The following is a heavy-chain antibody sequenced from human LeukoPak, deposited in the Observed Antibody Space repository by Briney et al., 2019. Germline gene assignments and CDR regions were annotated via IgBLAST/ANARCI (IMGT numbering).Heavy chain of an antibody. D-gene: IGHD6-19*01. J-gene: IGHJ5*02. Sequence: ASVKVSCKASGYTFTSYGISWVRQAPGQGLEWMGWISAYNGNTNYAQKLQGRVTMTTDTSTSAAYMELRSLRSDDTAVYYCARDLRAVAGTGPRGSWFDPWGQGTLVTVSS. CDR3: ARDLRAVAGTGPRGSWFDP. CDR1: GYTFTSYG. CDR2: ISAYNGNT. V-gene: IGHV1-18*01.